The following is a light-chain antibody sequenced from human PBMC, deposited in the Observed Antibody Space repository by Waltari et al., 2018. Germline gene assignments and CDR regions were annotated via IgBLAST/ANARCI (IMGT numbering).Light chain of an antibody. J-gene: IGLJ1*01. Sequence: QSALTQPPSASGSPGQSVTISCTGTSSDIDGYNYVSWYQKHPGNAPTLLIYEVPHPPPGVLDRFSGSKAGNTASLTVSGLQTDDEADYYCASYAGSNNYVFGTETKVTVL. CDR3: ASYAGSNNYV. CDR2: EVP. CDR1: SSDIDGYNY. V-gene: IGLV2-8*01.